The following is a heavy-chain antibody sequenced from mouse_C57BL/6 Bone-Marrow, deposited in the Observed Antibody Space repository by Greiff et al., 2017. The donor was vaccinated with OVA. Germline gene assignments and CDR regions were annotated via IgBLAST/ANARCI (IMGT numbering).Heavy chain of an antibody. Sequence: EVQLQQSGTVLARPGASVKMSCKTSGYTFTSYWMHWVKQRPGQGLEWIGAIYPGNSDTSYNQKFKGKAKLTAVTSASTAYMELSSLTNEDSAVYYCTIYYGYPYYFDYWGQGTTLTVSS. D-gene: IGHD2-2*01. J-gene: IGHJ2*01. CDR2: IYPGNSDT. CDR1: GYTFTSYW. CDR3: TIYYGYPYYFDY. V-gene: IGHV1-5*01.